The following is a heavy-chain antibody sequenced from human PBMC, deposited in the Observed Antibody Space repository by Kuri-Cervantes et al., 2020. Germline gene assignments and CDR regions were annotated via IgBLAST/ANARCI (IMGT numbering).Heavy chain of an antibody. CDR1: GYTFTTYA. Sequence: ASVKVSCKASGYTFTTYAIHWVRQAPGQRLEWMGWINAGNGNTKYSQKFQGRVTITRDTSASTAYMDLSSLRSEDTAVYYCARESSNYALDYWGQGTLVTVSS. V-gene: IGHV1-3*01. CDR3: ARESSNYALDY. D-gene: IGHD4-11*01. CDR2: INAGNGNT. J-gene: IGHJ4*02.